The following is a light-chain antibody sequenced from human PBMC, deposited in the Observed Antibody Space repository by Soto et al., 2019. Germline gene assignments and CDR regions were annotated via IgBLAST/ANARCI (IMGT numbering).Light chain of an antibody. Sequence: EIVLTQSPGTLSLSPGERATLSCRASQSVSSHLAWYQQKPGQAPRLLIYDASNRATGIPARFSGSGSGTDFTLTISSLESEDFAVYYCHQRTNWPLTFGGGTKVEIK. CDR3: HQRTNWPLT. CDR2: DAS. J-gene: IGKJ4*01. CDR1: QSVSSH. V-gene: IGKV3-11*01.